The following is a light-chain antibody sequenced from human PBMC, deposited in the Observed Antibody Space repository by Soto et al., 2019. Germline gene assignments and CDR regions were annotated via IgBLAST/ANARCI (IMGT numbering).Light chain of an antibody. V-gene: IGLV2-14*01. CDR2: GVS. J-gene: IGLJ3*02. CDR3: GSYTYSSTWV. CDR1: SSDVGAYNY. Sequence: QSALTQPASASGSPGQSITISCTGTSSDVGAYNYVSWYQQHPGKAPKLMIYGVSDRPSGVSNRFSGSKSGNTASLTISGLQAEDEADYYCGSYTYSSTWVFGGGTKLTVL.